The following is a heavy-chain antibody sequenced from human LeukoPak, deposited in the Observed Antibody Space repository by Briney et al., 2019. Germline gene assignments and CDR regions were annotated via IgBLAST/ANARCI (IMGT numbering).Heavy chain of an antibody. D-gene: IGHD6-13*01. CDR2: IYHSGST. J-gene: IGHJ4*02. Sequence: SETLSLTCTVSGGSISSGGYYWSWIRQPPGKGLEWIGYIYHSGSTYYNPSLKSRVTISVDTSKNQFSLKLSSVTAADTAVYYCARSVAAAGTGRASFDYWGQGTLVTVSS. V-gene: IGHV4-30-2*01. CDR3: ARSVAAAGTGRASFDY. CDR1: GGSISSGGYY.